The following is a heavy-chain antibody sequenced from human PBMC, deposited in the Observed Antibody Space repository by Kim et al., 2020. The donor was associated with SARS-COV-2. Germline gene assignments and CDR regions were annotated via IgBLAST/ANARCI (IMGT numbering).Heavy chain of an antibody. V-gene: IGHV3-23*03. J-gene: IGHJ4*02. CDR3: SLYYYDSSGYFDY. CDR2: IYSGGSST. D-gene: IGHD3-22*01. Sequence: GGSLRLSCAASGFTFSSYAMSWVRQAPGKGLEWVSVIYSGGSSTYYADSVKGRFTISRDNSKNTLYLQMNSLRAEDTAVYYCSLYYYDSSGYFDYWGQGTLVTVSS. CDR1: GFTFSSYA.